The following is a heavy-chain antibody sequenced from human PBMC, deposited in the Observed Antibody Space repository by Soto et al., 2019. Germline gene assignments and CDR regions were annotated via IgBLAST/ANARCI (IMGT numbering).Heavy chain of an antibody. CDR1: GFTFSSYG. V-gene: IGHV3-30*18. J-gene: IGHJ6*02. Sequence: QVQLVESGGGVVQPGRSLRLSCAASGFTFSSYGMHWVRQAPGKGLEWVAVISYDGSNKYYAYSVKGRFTISRDNSKNTLYLQMNSLRAEDTAVYYCAKQYGSGSLYYYYGMDVWGQGTTVTVSS. D-gene: IGHD3-10*01. CDR2: ISYDGSNK. CDR3: AKQYGSGSLYYYYGMDV.